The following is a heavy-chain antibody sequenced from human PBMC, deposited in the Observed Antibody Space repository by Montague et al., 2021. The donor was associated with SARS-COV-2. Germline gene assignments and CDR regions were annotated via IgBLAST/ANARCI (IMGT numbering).Heavy chain of an antibody. CDR2: TYSNGRT. CDR3: ARSRRITIFGVGLSNYYGMDV. D-gene: IGHD3-3*01. Sequence: SETLSLTCTVSGGSISSSNSYWGWIRQPPGKGLEWIGTTYSNGRTDYSPSLKSRVTISVDTSKNQFSLKLSSVTAADTAVYYCARSRRITIFGVGLSNYYGMDVWGQGTTVTVSS. J-gene: IGHJ6*02. V-gene: IGHV4-39*07. CDR1: GGSISSSNSY.